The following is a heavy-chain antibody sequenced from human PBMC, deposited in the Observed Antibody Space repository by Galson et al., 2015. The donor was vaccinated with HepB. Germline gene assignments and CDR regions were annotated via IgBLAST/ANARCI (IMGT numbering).Heavy chain of an antibody. CDR2: ISSTSTYI. D-gene: IGHD5/OR15-5a*01. CDR1: GFSFRTYR. CDR3: AKSVLEGGHWYFDI. V-gene: IGHV3-21*01. Sequence: SLRLSCAASGFSFRTYRMTWVRQAPGKGLDWVSCISSTSTYIAYTDSVKGRFTISRDNAKSSEYLQMNDLRAEDTAVYFCAKSVLEGGHWYFDIWGRGTLVTVSS. J-gene: IGHJ2*01.